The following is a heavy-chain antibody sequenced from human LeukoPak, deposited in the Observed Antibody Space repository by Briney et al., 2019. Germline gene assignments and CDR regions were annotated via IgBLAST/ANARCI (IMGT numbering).Heavy chain of an antibody. CDR3: TTYLGGGSSSLGY. D-gene: IGHD1-26*01. V-gene: IGHV3-15*01. CDR2: IKSKTDGGTT. CDR1: GFTFSNAY. Sequence: GGSPRLTCAASGFTFSNAYMTWVRQAPGKGLEWVGRIKSKTDGGTTDYAAPVKGRFTISRDDSKNTMYLQMNSLNTEDTAVYYCTTYLGGGSSSLGYWGQGTLVTVSS. J-gene: IGHJ4*02.